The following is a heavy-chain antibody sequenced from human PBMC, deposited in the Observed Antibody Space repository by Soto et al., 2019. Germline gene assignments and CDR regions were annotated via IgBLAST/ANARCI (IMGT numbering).Heavy chain of an antibody. J-gene: IGHJ5*02. D-gene: IGHD3-3*01. Sequence: QVQLVQSGAEVKKPGSSVTVSCKASGGTFSSYTISWVRQAPGQGLEWMGRIIPILGIANYAQKFQGRVTIPADKSTSTAYMVLSSRRSEDTAVYYCARKGIGVDGGRGWFDPWGQGTLVTVSS. CDR3: ARKGIGVDGGRGWFDP. CDR2: IIPILGIA. CDR1: GGTFSSYT. V-gene: IGHV1-69*02.